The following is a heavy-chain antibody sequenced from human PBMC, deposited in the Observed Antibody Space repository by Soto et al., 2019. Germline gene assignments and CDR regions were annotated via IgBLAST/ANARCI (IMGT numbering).Heavy chain of an antibody. D-gene: IGHD6-25*01. V-gene: IGHV2-26*01. CDR1: GFSLSNARMG. J-gene: IGHJ6*02. CDR3: AQKLGGSRGREV. CDR2: IFSNEEK. Sequence: QVTLKESGPVLVKPTETLTLTCTVSGFSLSNARMGVSWIRQPPETALEWLAHIFSNEEKSYSTPLKSRLTNPTDTSKSQVGLTMTDMDPVDTATYYCAQKLGGSRGREVWGQGTTVTVSS.